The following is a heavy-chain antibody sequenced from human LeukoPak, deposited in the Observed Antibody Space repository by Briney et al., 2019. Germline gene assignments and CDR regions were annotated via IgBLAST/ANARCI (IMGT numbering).Heavy chain of an antibody. J-gene: IGHJ4*02. CDR2: IYYRGST. D-gene: IGHD2-21*01. CDR1: GGSISSTIYY. V-gene: IGHV4-39*07. CDR3: ARRSYGYFDY. Sequence: SETLSLTCTVSGGSISSTIYYWGWIRQPPGKGLEWIGSIYYRGSTYYNPSLKSRVAISVDTSKNQFSLKLSSVTAADTAVYYCARRSYGYFDYWGQGTLVTVSS.